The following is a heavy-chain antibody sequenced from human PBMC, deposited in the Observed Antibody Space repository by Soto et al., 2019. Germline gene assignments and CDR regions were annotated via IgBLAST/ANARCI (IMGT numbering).Heavy chain of an antibody. CDR1: GGTFSSYA. CDR3: AREREMATLMNP. J-gene: IGHJ5*02. Sequence: SVKVSCKASGGTFSSYAISWVRQAPGQGLEWMGGIIPIFGTANYAQKFQGRVTITADESTSTAYMELSSLRSEDTAVYYCAREREMATLMNPWGQGTLVTVSS. D-gene: IGHD5-12*01. CDR2: IIPIFGTA. V-gene: IGHV1-69*13.